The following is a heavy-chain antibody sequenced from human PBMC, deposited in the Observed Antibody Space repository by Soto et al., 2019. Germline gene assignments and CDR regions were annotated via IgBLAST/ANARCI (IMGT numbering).Heavy chain of an antibody. CDR1: GFTFSSYG. CDR3: AKVGTEELGYCSSTSCYRYYYYYMDV. Sequence: GGSLRLSCAASGFTFSSYGMHWVRQAPGKGLEWVAVISYDGSNKYYADSVKGRFTISRDNSKNTLYLQMNSLIAEDTAVDYCAKVGTEELGYCSSTSCYRYYYYYMDVWGKGTTVTVSS. J-gene: IGHJ6*03. CDR2: ISYDGSNK. D-gene: IGHD2-2*01. V-gene: IGHV3-30*18.